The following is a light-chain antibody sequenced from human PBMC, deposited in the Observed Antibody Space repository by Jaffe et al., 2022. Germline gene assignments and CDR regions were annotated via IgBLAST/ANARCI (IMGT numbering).Light chain of an antibody. CDR3: ATWDSSLSAWV. CDR1: SSNIGNNY. CDR2: ENN. J-gene: IGLJ3*02. Sequence: QSVLTQPPSVSAAPGQMVTISCSGSSSNIGNNYVSWYQQLPGTAPKLLIYENNKRPSGIPDRFSGSKSGTSATLGITGLQTGDEADYYCATWDSSLSAWVFGGGTKLTVL. V-gene: IGLV1-51*02.